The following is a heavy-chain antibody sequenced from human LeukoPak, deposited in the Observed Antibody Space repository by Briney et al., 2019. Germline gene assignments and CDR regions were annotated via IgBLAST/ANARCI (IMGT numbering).Heavy chain of an antibody. J-gene: IGHJ6*04. D-gene: IGHD3-3*01. V-gene: IGHV1-69*10. CDR3: AGIPVFGVVLHQEPV. Sequence: SVKVSCKASGGTFSDYALNWVRQAPGQGLEWMGVFIPILGTANSTQKFQGRVTISADISTNTVYMELSSLRSEDTAVYFCAGIPVFGVVLHQEPVWGKGTTVTVSS. CDR1: GGTFSDYA. CDR2: FIPILGTA.